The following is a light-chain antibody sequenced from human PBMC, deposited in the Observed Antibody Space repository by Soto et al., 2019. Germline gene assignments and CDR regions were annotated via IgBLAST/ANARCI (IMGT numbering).Light chain of an antibody. J-gene: IGKJ4*01. Sequence: EIELTQSPGTLSLSPGESATLFCRASQTVSSSCLAWYQQKPGQAPRLLIYGVSSRATGIPDRFSGSGSGTDFTLTISRLQPEDFAVYYCQHYDNSAALTFGGGTNVEIK. V-gene: IGKV3-20*01. CDR2: GVS. CDR1: QTVSSSC. CDR3: QHYDNSAALT.